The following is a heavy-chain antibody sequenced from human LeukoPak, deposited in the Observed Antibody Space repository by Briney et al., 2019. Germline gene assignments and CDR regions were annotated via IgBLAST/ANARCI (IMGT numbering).Heavy chain of an antibody. Sequence: SETLSLTCTASGGSISSDYWQWIRQPPGKGLEWVGYIYNSGNNHYNSSLKSRVTISIDTSKNRSSLKLASVTAADTAVYYCATRGYWGQGTLVAVSS. CDR2: IYNSGNN. D-gene: IGHD3-10*01. CDR3: ATRGY. V-gene: IGHV4-59*08. CDR1: GGSISSDY. J-gene: IGHJ4*02.